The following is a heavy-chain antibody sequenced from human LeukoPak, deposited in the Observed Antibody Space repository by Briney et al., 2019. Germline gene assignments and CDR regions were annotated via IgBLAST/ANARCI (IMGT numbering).Heavy chain of an antibody. CDR1: GFTFSNFG. CDR3: AKKTIGGLFAPLHH. Sequence: GRSLRLSCAASGFTFSNFGINWVRQAPGKGLEWVAVISYDGNNKYYGDSVKGRFTISRDDSKNTLYLQMNSLRAEDTAMYYCAKKTIGGLFAPLHHWGQGTLVTVSP. D-gene: IGHD3-16*02. V-gene: IGHV3-30*18. J-gene: IGHJ5*02. CDR2: ISYDGNNK.